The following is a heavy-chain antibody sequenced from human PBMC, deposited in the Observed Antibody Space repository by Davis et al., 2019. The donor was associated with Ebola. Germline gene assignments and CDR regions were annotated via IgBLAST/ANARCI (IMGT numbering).Heavy chain of an antibody. V-gene: IGHV3-30-3*01. CDR3: ASTGSEGAFDI. D-gene: IGHD3-10*01. CDR2: ISYDGSNK. Sequence: PGGSLRLSCAASGFTFSSYAMHRVRQAPGKGLEWVAVISYDGSNKYYADSVKGRFTISRDNSKNTLYLQMNSLRAEDTAVYYCASTGSEGAFDIWGKGTMVTVSS. CDR1: GFTFSSYA. J-gene: IGHJ3*02.